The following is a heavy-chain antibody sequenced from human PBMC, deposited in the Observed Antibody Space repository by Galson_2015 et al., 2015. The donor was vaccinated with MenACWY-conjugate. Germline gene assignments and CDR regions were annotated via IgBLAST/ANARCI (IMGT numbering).Heavy chain of an antibody. CDR1: GFTFSRYW. CDR2: IKQDGSEK. V-gene: IGHV3-7*01. D-gene: IGHD6-6*01. J-gene: IGHJ4*02. Sequence: RLSCAVSGFTFSRYWIRWVRQAPGKGLEWVANIKQDGSEKYYVDSVKGRFTISRDNAKNSLYLQMNSLRAEDTAVYYCARDEYSSSDYWGQGTLSPSPQ. CDR3: ARDEYSSSDY.